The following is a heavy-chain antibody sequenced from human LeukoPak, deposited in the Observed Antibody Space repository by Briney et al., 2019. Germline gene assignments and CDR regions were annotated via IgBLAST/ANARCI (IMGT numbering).Heavy chain of an antibody. CDR2: ISGNGGST. J-gene: IGHJ6*03. V-gene: IGHV3-64*01. D-gene: IGHD3-9*01. CDR1: GFTFTNHA. CDR3: ARAGVIRYVAWLINYYMDV. Sequence: QPGGSLRLSCAASGFTFTNHAMQWVRQAPGKGLEYVSAISGNGGSTYYANSVKGRFTISRDNSKNTVYLQMDSLRAEDMAVYYCARAGVIRYVAWLINYYMDVWGKGTTVTASS.